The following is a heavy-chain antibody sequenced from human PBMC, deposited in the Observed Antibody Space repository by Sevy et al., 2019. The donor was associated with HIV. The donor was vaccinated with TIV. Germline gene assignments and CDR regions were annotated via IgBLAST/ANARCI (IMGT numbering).Heavy chain of an antibody. D-gene: IGHD2-15*01. CDR1: GFTFSNYW. CDR2: IRKDGSKK. CDR3: ASGESEGGGFAD. Sequence: GGSLRLSCAASGFTFSNYWMSWVRQAPGKGLEWVANIRKDGSKKHFVDSVKNRFTIARENAQNSVFLQMNSLRADETAVYYCASGESEGGGFADWGQGILVTVSS. J-gene: IGHJ4*02. V-gene: IGHV3-7*01.